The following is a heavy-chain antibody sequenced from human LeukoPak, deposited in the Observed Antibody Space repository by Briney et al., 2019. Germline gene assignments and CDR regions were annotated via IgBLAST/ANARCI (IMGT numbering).Heavy chain of an antibody. Sequence: GGSLRLSCAASGFTFSSYAMSWVRQAPGKGLEWVSAISGSGGNTYYADSVKGRFTISRDNSKNTLYLQMNSLRAEDTAVYYCAKLHDYGDYYFDYWGQGTLVTVSS. CDR2: ISGSGGNT. D-gene: IGHD4-17*01. CDR1: GFTFSSYA. CDR3: AKLHDYGDYYFDY. J-gene: IGHJ4*02. V-gene: IGHV3-23*01.